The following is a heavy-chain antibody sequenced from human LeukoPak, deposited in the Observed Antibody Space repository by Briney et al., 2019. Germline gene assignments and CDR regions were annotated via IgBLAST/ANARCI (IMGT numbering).Heavy chain of an antibody. CDR2: IYTSGST. D-gene: IGHD6-13*01. CDR3: ARDNPHSSSWYSPFDC. CDR1: GGSISSGSYY. Sequence: PSQTLSLTCTVSGGSISSGSYYWSWIRQPAGKGLEWIGRIYTSGSTNYNPSLKSRVTISVDTSKNQFSLKLSSVTAADTAVYYCARDNPHSSSWYSPFDCWGQGTLVTVSS. V-gene: IGHV4-61*02. J-gene: IGHJ4*02.